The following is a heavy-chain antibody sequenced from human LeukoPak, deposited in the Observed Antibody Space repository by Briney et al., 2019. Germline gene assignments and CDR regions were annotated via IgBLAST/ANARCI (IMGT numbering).Heavy chain of an antibody. J-gene: IGHJ4*02. CDR3: SGGPLGRGWYYFWY. CDR2: ISAYNGNT. Sequence: ASVKVSCKASGYTFTSYGISWVRQAPGQGLEWMGWISAYNGNTNYAQKLQGRVTTTTDTSTSTAYMELRSLRSDDTAVYYCSGGPLGRGWYYFWYWGQGTLVTVSS. V-gene: IGHV1-18*01. CDR1: GYTFTSYG. D-gene: IGHD6-19*01.